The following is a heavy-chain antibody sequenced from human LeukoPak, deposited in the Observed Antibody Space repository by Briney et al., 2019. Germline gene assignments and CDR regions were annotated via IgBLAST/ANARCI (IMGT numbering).Heavy chain of an antibody. D-gene: IGHD6-13*01. V-gene: IGHV3-48*03. CDR1: GFTFSSYE. CDR3: ARDPHSSSWYVSDY. CDR2: ISSSGSTI. Sequence: PGGSLRLSCAASGFTFSSYEMNWVRQAPGKGLEWVSYISSSGSTIYYADSVKGRFTISRDNAKNSLYLQMNSLRAEDTAVYYCARDPHSSSWYVSDYWGQGTLVTVSS. J-gene: IGHJ4*02.